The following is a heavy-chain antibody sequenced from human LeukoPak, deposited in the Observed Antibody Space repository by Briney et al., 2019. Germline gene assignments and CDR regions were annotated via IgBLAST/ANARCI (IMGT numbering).Heavy chain of an antibody. J-gene: IGHJ4*02. V-gene: IGHV4-39*06. Sequence: SETLSLTCTVSGGSISSSSYYWGCIRQPPGKGLEWIGCIYYSGSNYYNPSLKSRVTISVDTSKNQFALKLSSVTAADTAVYYCARGYSSSWYDYFDDWGQGTLVTVSS. CDR1: GGSISSSSYY. D-gene: IGHD6-13*01. CDR3: ARGYSSSWYDYFDD. CDR2: IYYSGSN.